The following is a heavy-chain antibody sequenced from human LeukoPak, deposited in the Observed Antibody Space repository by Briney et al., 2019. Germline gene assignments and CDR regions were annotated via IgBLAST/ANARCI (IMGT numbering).Heavy chain of an antibody. V-gene: IGHV4-30-4*08. Sequence: SETLSLTCTVSGGSISSGDYYWSWIRQPPGKGLEWIGYIYYSGSTYYNPSLKSRVTISVDTSKNQFSLKLSSVTAADTAVYYCARSPMTAVAGTVEYWGQGTLVTVSS. CDR2: IYYSGST. J-gene: IGHJ4*02. CDR3: ARSPMTAVAGTVEY. D-gene: IGHD6-19*01. CDR1: GGSISSGDYY.